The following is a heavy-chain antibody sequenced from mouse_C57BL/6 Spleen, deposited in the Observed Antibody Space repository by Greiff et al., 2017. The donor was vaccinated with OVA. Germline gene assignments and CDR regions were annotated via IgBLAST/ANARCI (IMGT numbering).Heavy chain of an antibody. Sequence: QVQLQQSGAELVKPGASVKISCKASGYAFSSYWMNWVKQRPGKGLEWIGQIYPGDGDTNYNGKFKGKATLTADKSSSTAYMQLSSLTSEDSAVYFWARLDYDYDYYAIDYWGQGTSVTVSS. V-gene: IGHV1-80*01. CDR3: ARLDYDYDYYAIDY. CDR2: IYPGDGDT. D-gene: IGHD2-4*01. CDR1: GYAFSSYW. J-gene: IGHJ4*01.